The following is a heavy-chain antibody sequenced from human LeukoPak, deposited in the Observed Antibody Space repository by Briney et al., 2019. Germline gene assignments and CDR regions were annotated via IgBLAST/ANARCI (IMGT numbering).Heavy chain of an antibody. CDR2: INPNSGGT. CDR1: GYTFTGYY. CDR3: ARRRQKYYYDSSGFDY. D-gene: IGHD3-22*01. Sequence: ASVKVSCKASGYTFTGYYMHWVRQAPGQGLEWMGWINPNSGGTNYAQKFQGRVTMTRDTSTSTVYMELSSLRSEDTAVYYCARRRQKYYYDSSGFDYWGQGTLVTVSS. J-gene: IGHJ4*02. V-gene: IGHV1-2*02.